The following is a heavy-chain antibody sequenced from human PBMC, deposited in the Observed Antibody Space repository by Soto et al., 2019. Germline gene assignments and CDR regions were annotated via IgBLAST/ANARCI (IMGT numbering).Heavy chain of an antibody. CDR2: ISYDGSNK. CDR3: ARDSLTISLSGYGYFDY. Sequence: PGGSLRLSCAASGFTFSSYAMHWVRQAPGKRLEWVAVISYDGSNKYYADSVKGRFTISRDNSKNTLYLQMNSLRAEDTAVYYCARDSLTISLSGYGYFDYWGQGTLVTVSS. CDR1: GFTFSSYA. D-gene: IGHD3-3*01. V-gene: IGHV3-30-3*01. J-gene: IGHJ4*02.